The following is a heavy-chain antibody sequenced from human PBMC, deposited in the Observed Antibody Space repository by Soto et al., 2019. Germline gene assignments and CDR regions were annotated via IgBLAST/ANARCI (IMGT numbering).Heavy chain of an antibody. CDR1: GYTFTGYY. V-gene: IGHV1-2*04. Sequence: ASVKVSCKASGYTFTGYYMHWVRQGPGQGREWMGWINPNSGGTNYAQKFQGWVTMTRDTSISTAYMELSRLRSDDTAVYYCARDSGSRAAAGGYYGMDVWGQGTTVTVSS. CDR2: INPNSGGT. CDR3: ARDSGSRAAAGGYYGMDV. D-gene: IGHD6-13*01. J-gene: IGHJ6*02.